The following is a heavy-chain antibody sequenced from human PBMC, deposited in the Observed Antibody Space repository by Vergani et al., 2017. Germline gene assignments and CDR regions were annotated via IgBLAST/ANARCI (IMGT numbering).Heavy chain of an antibody. CDR1: GGSISSSSYY. Sequence: QLQLQESGPGLVKPSETLSLTCTVSGGSISSSSYYWGWIRQHPGKGLEWIGSIYCSGSTYYNPSLKSRVTISVDTSKNQFSLKLSSVTAADTAVYYCARQSSPFDILTGYYLGWFDPWGQGTLVTVSS. D-gene: IGHD3-9*01. CDR2: IYCSGST. J-gene: IGHJ5*02. V-gene: IGHV4-39*01. CDR3: ARQSSPFDILTGYYLGWFDP.